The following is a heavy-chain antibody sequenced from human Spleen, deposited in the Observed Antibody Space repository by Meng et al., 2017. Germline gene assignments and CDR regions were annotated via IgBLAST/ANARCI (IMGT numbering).Heavy chain of an antibody. J-gene: IGHJ4*02. V-gene: IGHV3-9*01. CDR3: AKDARYYYDSSGYYNPHFDY. CDR2: ISWNSGSI. Sequence: SLKISCAASGFTFDDYAMHWVRQAPGKGLEWVSGISWNSGSIGYADSVKGRFTISRDNAKNSLYLQMNSLRAEDTALYYCAKDARYYYDSSGYYNPHFDYWGQGTLVT. CDR1: GFTFDDYA. D-gene: IGHD3-22*01.